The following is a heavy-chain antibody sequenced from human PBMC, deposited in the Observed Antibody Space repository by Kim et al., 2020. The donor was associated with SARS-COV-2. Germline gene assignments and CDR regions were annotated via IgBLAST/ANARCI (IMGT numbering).Heavy chain of an antibody. D-gene: IGHD5-12*01. J-gene: IGHJ4*02. CDR2: INTNTGNP. CDR3: ASRRRDGYNWEGDFDD. CDR1: GYTFTSYG. V-gene: IGHV7-4-1*02. Sequence: ASVKVSCKASGYTFTSYGMNWVRQAPGQGLEWMGWINTNTGNPTYVQGLTGRFVFSWDTSVSTAYLQITSLKAEDAAVYYCASRRRDGYNWEGDFDDWGQ.